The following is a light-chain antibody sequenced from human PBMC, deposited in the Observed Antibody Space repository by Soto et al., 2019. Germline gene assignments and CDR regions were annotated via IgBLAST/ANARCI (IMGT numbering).Light chain of an antibody. CDR3: QQYGNSPWT. CDR2: GAS. CDR1: QSVGSSD. J-gene: IGKJ1*01. V-gene: IGKV3-20*01. Sequence: EIVLTQSPGPLSLSPGERATPSCRASQSVGSSDLAWYLQKPGQAPRLIIYGASDRATGIPDRFSGSGSGTDCTLIISRLEPEDVAVYYCQQYGNSPWTLGQGTKVDIK.